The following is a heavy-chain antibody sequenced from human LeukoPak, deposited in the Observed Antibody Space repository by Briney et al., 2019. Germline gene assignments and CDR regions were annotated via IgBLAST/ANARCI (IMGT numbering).Heavy chain of an antibody. Sequence: GSLRLSCAAPGFTFSSYSMRWVRQAPGEGLGGVGRAKNKVNSYTTIYAASVKGRFTISRDDSKNSLYLQMNSLKTEDTAVYYCVRLTLDTVYSYYYYMDVWGKGTTVTVSS. CDR3: VRLTLDTVYSYYYYMDV. V-gene: IGHV3-72*01. J-gene: IGHJ6*03. CDR1: GFTFSSYS. CDR2: AKNKVNSYTT. D-gene: IGHD2-2*02.